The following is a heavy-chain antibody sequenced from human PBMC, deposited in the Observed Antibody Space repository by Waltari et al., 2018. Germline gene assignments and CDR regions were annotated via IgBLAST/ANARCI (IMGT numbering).Heavy chain of an antibody. Sequence: EVQLVESGGVVVQPGGSLRLSCAASGFTFDDYAMHWVRQAPGKGVEWVSLMSWDGGSTYYADSVKGRFTTSRDNSKNSLYLQMNSLRAEDTALYYCAKVHTPDFWSGYYDYWGQGTLVTVSS. CDR2: MSWDGGST. CDR1: GFTFDDYA. CDR3: AKVHTPDFWSGYYDY. V-gene: IGHV3-43D*03. J-gene: IGHJ4*02. D-gene: IGHD3-3*01.